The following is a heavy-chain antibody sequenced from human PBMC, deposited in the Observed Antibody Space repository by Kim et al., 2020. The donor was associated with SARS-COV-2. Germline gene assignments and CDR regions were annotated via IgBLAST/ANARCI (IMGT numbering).Heavy chain of an antibody. CDR2: ISSSSSYT. V-gene: IGHV3-21*01. CDR1: GFTFSIYS. J-gene: IGHJ4*01. D-gene: IGHD3-22*01. CDR3: GRGCNASSGRGGDFDY. Sequence: GGSLRLSCAASGFTFSIYSMNWVRQAPGKGLEWVSSISSSSSYTYYGDPGNGRFTFSRDNAKNLVYLQMNIPRAEDTAVYYGGRGCNASSGRGGDFDYWG.